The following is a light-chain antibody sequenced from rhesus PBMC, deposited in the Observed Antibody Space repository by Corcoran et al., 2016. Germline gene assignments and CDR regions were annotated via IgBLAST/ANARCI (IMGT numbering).Light chain of an antibody. CDR1: SSDIGGYNY. CDR3: SSYAGSNTYV. V-gene: IGLV2-32*02. Sequence: QAALTQPRSVSGSPGQSVTISCPGTSSDIGGYNYVSWYQHHPGTAPKLMIYEVSKRPSGVSDRFSGSKSGNTASLTISGLQAEDEADYYCSSYAGSNTYVFGSGTKLIVL. CDR2: EVS. J-gene: IGLJ6*01.